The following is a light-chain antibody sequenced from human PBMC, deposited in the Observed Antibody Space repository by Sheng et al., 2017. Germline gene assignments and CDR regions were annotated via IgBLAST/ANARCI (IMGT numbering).Light chain of an antibody. CDR2: GAS. J-gene: IGKJ1*01. V-gene: IGKV3-20*01. CDR3: QQYGSSPWT. Sequence: EIVLTQSPGTLSLSPGEGGTLSCRASQSVSSSHLAWYQQKPGQAPRLLIYGASSRVTGIPDRFSGSGSGTDFTLTINRLEPEDFAVYYCQQYGSSPWTFGQGPRWKSN. CDR1: QSVSSSH.